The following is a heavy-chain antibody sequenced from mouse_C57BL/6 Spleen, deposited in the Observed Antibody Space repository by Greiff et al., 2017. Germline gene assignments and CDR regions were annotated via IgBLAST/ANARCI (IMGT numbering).Heavy chain of an antibody. D-gene: IGHD1-1*01. CDR2: ISYDGSN. V-gene: IGHV3-6*01. CDR1: GYSITSGYY. Sequence: EVQLQQSGPGLVKPSQSLSLTCSVTGYSITSGYYWNWIRQFPGNKLEWMGYISYDGSNNYNPSLKNRISITRDTSKNQFFLKLSSVTTEDTATYYCARVGTTVVAPPYFDVWGTGTTVTVSS. CDR3: ARVGTTVVAPPYFDV. J-gene: IGHJ1*03.